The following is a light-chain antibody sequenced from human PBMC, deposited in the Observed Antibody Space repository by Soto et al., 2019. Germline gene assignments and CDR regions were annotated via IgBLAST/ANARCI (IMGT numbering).Light chain of an antibody. CDR1: QGISHW. CDR3: QQANSFPWT. J-gene: IGKJ1*01. V-gene: IGKV1-12*02. CDR2: EAS. Sequence: DIQMTQAPASVSASVGDRVTITCRASQGISHWLAWYQQKPGNAPKPLIYEASSLERGVPARFSGRGSGTDFTLTISTLQPEAFATYYCQQANSFPWTFGQGTKV.